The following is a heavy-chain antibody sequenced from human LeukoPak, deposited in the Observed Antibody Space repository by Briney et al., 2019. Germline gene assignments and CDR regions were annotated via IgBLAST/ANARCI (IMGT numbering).Heavy chain of an antibody. D-gene: IGHD1-1*01. J-gene: IGHJ4*02. CDR3: AKEQHLSL. Sequence: GGSLRLSCGASGFTFDDYAMHWVRQAPGKGLEWVSGISWNSGSIGYADSVKGRFTIPRDNAKNSLYLQMNSLRAEDTALYYCAKEQHLSLWGQGTLVTVSS. CDR2: ISWNSGSI. V-gene: IGHV3-9*01. CDR1: GFTFDDYA.